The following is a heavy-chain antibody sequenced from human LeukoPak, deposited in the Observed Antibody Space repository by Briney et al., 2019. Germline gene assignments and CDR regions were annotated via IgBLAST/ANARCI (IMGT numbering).Heavy chain of an antibody. J-gene: IGHJ6*03. D-gene: IGHD6-13*01. CDR1: GYTFTSYD. CDR2: MNPNSGNT. CDR3: ARVGECSSSWYRGDYYYYYMDV. Sequence: ASVKVSCKASGYTFTSYDINWVRQATGQGLEWMGWMNPNSGNTGYAQKFQGRVTMTRNTSISTAYMELSSLRSEDTAVYYCARVGECSSSWYRGDYYYYYMDVWGKGTTVTVSS. V-gene: IGHV1-8*01.